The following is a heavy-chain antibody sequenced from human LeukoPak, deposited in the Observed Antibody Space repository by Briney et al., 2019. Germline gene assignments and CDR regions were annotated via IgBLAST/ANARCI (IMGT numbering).Heavy chain of an antibody. CDR3: ARHYHYGSGRYMPFDI. Sequence: SETLSLTCTVSGGSISSSSYYWGWIRQPPGKGLEWIGSILYSGNTFYNPSLKSRVTISVDTAKNQFSLKLSSVTAADTSMYFCARHYHYGSGRYMPFDIWGQGTMVTVSS. D-gene: IGHD3-10*01. CDR1: GGSISSSSYY. J-gene: IGHJ3*02. CDR2: ILYSGNT. V-gene: IGHV4-39*01.